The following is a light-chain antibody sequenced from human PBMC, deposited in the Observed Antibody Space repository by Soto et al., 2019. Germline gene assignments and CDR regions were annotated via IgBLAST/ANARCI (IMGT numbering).Light chain of an antibody. CDR3: CSYAGSFYV. J-gene: IGLJ1*01. CDR1: SSDVGGYNY. Sequence: ALTQPRSVSGSPGQSVTISCTGTSSDVGGYNYVSWYQQHPGKAPKLMIYDVSKRPSGVPDRFSGSKSGNTASLTISGLQAEDEADYYCCSYAGSFYVFGTGTKVTVL. V-gene: IGLV2-11*01. CDR2: DVS.